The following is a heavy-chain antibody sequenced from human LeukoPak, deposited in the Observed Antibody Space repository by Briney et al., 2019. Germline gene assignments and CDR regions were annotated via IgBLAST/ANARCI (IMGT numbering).Heavy chain of an antibody. V-gene: IGHV1-2*02. CDR3: AREHSSSWGRQLFDY. CDR1: GYTFTGYY. J-gene: IGHJ4*02. Sequence: GASVKVSCKASGYTFTGYYMHWVRQAPGQGLEWMGWINPNSGGTNYAQKFQGRVTMTRDTSISTAYMELSRLRSEDTAVYYCAREHSSSWGRQLFDYWGQGTLVTVSS. D-gene: IGHD6-13*01. CDR2: INPNSGGT.